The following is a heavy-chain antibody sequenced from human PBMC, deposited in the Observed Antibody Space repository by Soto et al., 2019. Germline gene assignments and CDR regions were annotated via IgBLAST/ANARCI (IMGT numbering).Heavy chain of an antibody. CDR3: TKVRGLYDFWSGPLHFDL. J-gene: IGHJ4*02. Sequence: EGQLVESGGGFVQPGRSLRLSCAGSGFIFDDFALHWVRQAPGKGLEWVSGISWNSDSIGYADAVKGRFTISRDNAKNSLYLQMNSLRVEDTALYYCTKVRGLYDFWSGPLHFDLWGQGTLVTVSS. CDR1: GFIFDDFA. D-gene: IGHD3-3*01. CDR2: ISWNSDSI. V-gene: IGHV3-9*01.